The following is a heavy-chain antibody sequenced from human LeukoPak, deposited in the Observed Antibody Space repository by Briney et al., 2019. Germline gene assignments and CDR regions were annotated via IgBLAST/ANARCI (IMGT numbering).Heavy chain of an antibody. D-gene: IGHD3-22*01. V-gene: IGHV4-59*08. J-gene: IGHJ4*02. CDR1: GGSISSYY. Sequence: SETLSLTCTVSGGSISSYYWSWIRQPPGKGLEWIGYIYYSGSTNYNPSLKSRVTISVDTSKNQFSLKLSSVTAADAAVYYCARHHYYDSSGLFDYWGQGTLVTVSS. CDR3: ARHHYYDSSGLFDY. CDR2: IYYSGST.